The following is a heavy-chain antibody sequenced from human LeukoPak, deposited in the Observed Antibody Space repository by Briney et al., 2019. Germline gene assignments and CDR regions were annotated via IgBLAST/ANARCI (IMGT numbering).Heavy chain of an antibody. CDR1: GGSISSYY. J-gene: IGHJ6*02. V-gene: IGHV4-59*01. D-gene: IGHD6-13*01. CDR3: ARDRDRAAATHYGMDV. Sequence: SETLSLTCTVFGGSISSYYWSWIRRPPGKGLEWIGYIYYSGSTNYNPSLKSRVTISVDTSKNQFSLKLSSVTAADTAVYYCARDRDRAAATHYGMDVWGQGTTVTVSS. CDR2: IYYSGST.